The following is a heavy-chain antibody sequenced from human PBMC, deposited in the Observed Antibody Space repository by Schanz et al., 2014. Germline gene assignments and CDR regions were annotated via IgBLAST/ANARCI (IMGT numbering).Heavy chain of an antibody. Sequence: QLQLVQSGAEVKKPGASVKVSCKASGYTFPSYGISWVRQAPGQGLEWMGWINVYNGDTKFAKTFQDRVTLTTDTSTSTAFLEVNSLRSEDTAVYYCARTGYDPSLTHWGQGTLVTVSS. D-gene: IGHD5-12*01. CDR1: GYTFPSYG. V-gene: IGHV1-18*04. J-gene: IGHJ4*02. CDR2: INVYNGDT. CDR3: ARTGYDPSLTH.